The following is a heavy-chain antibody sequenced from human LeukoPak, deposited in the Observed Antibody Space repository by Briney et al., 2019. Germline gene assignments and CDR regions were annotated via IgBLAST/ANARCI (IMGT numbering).Heavy chain of an antibody. CDR3: ARDFMYAFDI. D-gene: IGHD3-10*02. Sequence: PGGSLRLSCAAPGFTFSTYSMNWVRQAPGKGLEWVSYISNYATSYADSVKGRFTISRDTAKNSLYLQMNSLRAEDTAVYYCARDFMYAFDIWGQGTMVTVSS. CDR1: GFTFSTYS. J-gene: IGHJ3*02. CDR2: ISNYAT. V-gene: IGHV3-48*01.